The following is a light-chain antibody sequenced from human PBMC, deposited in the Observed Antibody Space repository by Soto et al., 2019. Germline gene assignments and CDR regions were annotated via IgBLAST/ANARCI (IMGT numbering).Light chain of an antibody. J-gene: IGLJ2*01. V-gene: IGLV1-40*01. CDR2: VNN. Sequence: QSVLTQPPSVSGAPGQRVTISRTGSSSNIGAGYDVHWYQQLPGTAHKLLIYVNNNRPSGVPDRFSGSKSGTSASLAITGLQAEDEADYYCQSYERSLSGYVVFGGGTKVTVL. CDR3: QSYERSLSGYVV. CDR1: SSNIGAGYD.